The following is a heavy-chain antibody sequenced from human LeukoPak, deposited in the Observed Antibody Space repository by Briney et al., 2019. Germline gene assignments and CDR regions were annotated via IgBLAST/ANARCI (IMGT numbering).Heavy chain of an antibody. CDR1: GFTFSSYA. CDR2: ISYDGSNK. D-gene: IGHD2-15*01. V-gene: IGHV3-30*04. J-gene: IGHJ4*02. Sequence: GRSLRLSCAASGFTFSSYAMHWVRQAPGKGLEWVAVISYDGSNKYYADSVKGRFTISRDNSKNTLYLQMNSLRAEDTAVYYCARFGYVAAVDLWGQGTLVTVSS. CDR3: ARFGYVAAVDL.